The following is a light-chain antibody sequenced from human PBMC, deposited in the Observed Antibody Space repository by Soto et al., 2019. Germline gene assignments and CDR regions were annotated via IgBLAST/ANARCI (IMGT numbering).Light chain of an antibody. Sequence: DIQMTQSPSTLSASVGDRVTITCRASQSISSWLAWYQQKPGKAPKLLIYKASSLESGVPSRFSGSGSGTEFTLTISSLQAEDFATYFCQESYISPAVSFGGGTKVDIK. CDR3: QESYISPAVS. V-gene: IGKV1-5*03. CDR2: KAS. J-gene: IGKJ4*01. CDR1: QSISSW.